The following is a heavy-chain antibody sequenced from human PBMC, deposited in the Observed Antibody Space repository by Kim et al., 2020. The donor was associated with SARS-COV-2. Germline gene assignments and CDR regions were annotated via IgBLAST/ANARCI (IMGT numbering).Heavy chain of an antibody. D-gene: IGHD6-6*01. CDR2: IIPIFGTA. V-gene: IGHV1-69*13. CDR3: ARTEGAWYSSSSDPGFY. J-gene: IGHJ4*02. CDR1: GGTFSSYA. Sequence: SVKVSCKASGGTFSSYAISWVRQAPGQGLEWMGGIIPIFGTANYAQKFQGRVTITADESTSTAYMELSSLRSEDTAVYYCARTEGAWYSSSSDPGFYWGQGTLVTVSS.